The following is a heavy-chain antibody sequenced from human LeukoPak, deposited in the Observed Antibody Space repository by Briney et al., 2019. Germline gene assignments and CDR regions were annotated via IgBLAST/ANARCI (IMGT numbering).Heavy chain of an antibody. V-gene: IGHV1-2*02. CDR1: GYTFTSYD. CDR3: ARVASVMVRGVDGGYFDY. Sequence: GASVKVSCKASGYTFTSYDINWVRQAPGQGLEWMGWINPNSGGTNYAQKFQGRVTMTRDTSISTAYMELSRLRSDDTAVYCCARVASVMVRGVDGGYFDYWGQGTLVTVSS. J-gene: IGHJ4*02. D-gene: IGHD3-10*01. CDR2: INPNSGGT.